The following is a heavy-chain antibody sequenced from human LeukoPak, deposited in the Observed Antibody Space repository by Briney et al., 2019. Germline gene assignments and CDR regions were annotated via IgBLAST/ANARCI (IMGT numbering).Heavy chain of an antibody. D-gene: IGHD4-17*01. CDR3: ARATVTTALLDY. V-gene: IGHV4-61*02. Sequence: SQTLSLTCTVSGGSISSGSYYWSWIRRPAGKGLEWIGRIYTSGSTNYNPSLKSRVTISVDTSKNQFSLKLSSVTAADTAVYYCARATVTTALLDYWGQGTLVTVSS. CDR1: GGSISSGSYY. CDR2: IYTSGST. J-gene: IGHJ4*02.